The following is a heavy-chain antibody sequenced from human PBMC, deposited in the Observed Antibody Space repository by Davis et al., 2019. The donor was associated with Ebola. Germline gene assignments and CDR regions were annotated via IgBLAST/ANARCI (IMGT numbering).Heavy chain of an antibody. CDR3: VRDPALVVTGGGWFFGL. D-gene: IGHD2-21*02. CDR2: ISSSSNYI. J-gene: IGHJ2*01. V-gene: IGHV3-21*01. Sequence: GESLKISCAASGFTFSSNSMNWVRQAPGKELEWVSFISSSSNYIYYADSVKGRFTVSRDNAKNSLYLQMNSLRAEDTAVYYCVRDPALVVTGGGWFFGLWGRGTLVTVSS. CDR1: GFTFSSNS.